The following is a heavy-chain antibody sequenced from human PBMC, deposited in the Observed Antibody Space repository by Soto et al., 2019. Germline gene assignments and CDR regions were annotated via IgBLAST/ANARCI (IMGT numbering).Heavy chain of an antibody. D-gene: IGHD3-22*01. J-gene: IGHJ6*02. CDR1: GGSISSYY. CDR2: IYYSGST. V-gene: IGHV4-59*01. Sequence: SETLSLTCTVSGGSISSYYGSWIRQPPGKGLEWIGYIYYSGSTNYNPSLKSRVTISVDTSKNQFSLKLSSVTAADTAVYYCARSSGYLYGYGMDVWGQGTTVTVPS. CDR3: ARSSGYLYGYGMDV.